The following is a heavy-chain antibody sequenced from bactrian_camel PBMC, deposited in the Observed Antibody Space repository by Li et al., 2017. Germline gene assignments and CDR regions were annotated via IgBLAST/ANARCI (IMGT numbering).Heavy chain of an antibody. Sequence: VQLVESGGGLVQPGGSLRLSCVASGFTLGDYTMRWVRQAPGMGREFVSRITETGYTSYADSVKGRFTISKDNTKTRVYLQMISLKPEDTATYYCKTDRSYGMGCTLNYHSWGQGTQVTVS. CDR1: GFTLGDYT. CDR2: ITETGYT. D-gene: IGHD5*01. J-gene: IGHJ4*01. V-gene: IGHV3S60*01. CDR3: KTDRSYGMGCTLNYHS.